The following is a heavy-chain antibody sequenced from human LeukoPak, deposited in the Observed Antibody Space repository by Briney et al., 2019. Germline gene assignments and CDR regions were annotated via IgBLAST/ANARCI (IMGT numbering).Heavy chain of an antibody. CDR3: ARESFAARWD. CDR2: IRYDGNNK. J-gene: IGHJ4*02. Sequence: GGSLRLSCAASGFTFSSYGMHWVRQAPGKGLEWVTFIRYDGNNKHYADSVKGRFTVSRDNAKNSLYLQMNSLRAEDTAVYYCARESFAARWDWGQGTLVTVSS. CDR1: GFTFSSYG. D-gene: IGHD6-6*01. V-gene: IGHV3-30*02.